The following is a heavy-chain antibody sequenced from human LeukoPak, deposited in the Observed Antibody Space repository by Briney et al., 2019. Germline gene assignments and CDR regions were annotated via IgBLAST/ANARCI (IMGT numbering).Heavy chain of an antibody. CDR3: ARGSVTGYSSSWSPRNWFDP. J-gene: IGHJ5*02. CDR1: GYTFTGYY. V-gene: IGHV1-2*04. D-gene: IGHD6-13*01. Sequence: ASVKVSCKASGYTFTGYYMHWVRQAPGQGPEWMGWINPNSGGTNYAQKFQGWVTMTRDTSISTAYMELSRLRSDDTAVYYCARGSVTGYSSSWSPRNWFDPWGQGTLVTVSS. CDR2: INPNSGGT.